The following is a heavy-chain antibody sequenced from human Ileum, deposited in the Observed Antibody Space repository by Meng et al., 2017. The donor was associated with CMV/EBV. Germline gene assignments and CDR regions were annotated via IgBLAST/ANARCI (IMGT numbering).Heavy chain of an antibody. Sequence: GESLKISCAASGFRFTTYGMRWVRQAPGKGLEWVSGISGCDCITYFAESVKGPFTNSRDNSKNTVYLQMNSLRGEDTAINYCAKGGLSGSYQIDYWGQGTLVTVSS. V-gene: IGHV3-23*01. CDR3: AKGGLSGSYQIDY. CDR1: GFRFTTYG. CDR2: ISGCDCIT. D-gene: IGHD1-26*01. J-gene: IGHJ4*02.